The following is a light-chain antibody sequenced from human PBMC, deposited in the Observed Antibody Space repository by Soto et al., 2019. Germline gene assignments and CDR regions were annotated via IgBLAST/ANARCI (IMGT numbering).Light chain of an antibody. Sequence: QSALTQPASVSGSPGQSITISCTGTSSDLGGYNYVSWFQQHPGKAPKLMIYGVSNRPSGVSNRFSGSKSGNTASLTISGLQTEDEADYYCSSYTSSSTWVFGGGTKLTVL. CDR1: SSDLGGYNY. V-gene: IGLV2-14*03. J-gene: IGLJ3*02. CDR3: SSYTSSSTWV. CDR2: GVS.